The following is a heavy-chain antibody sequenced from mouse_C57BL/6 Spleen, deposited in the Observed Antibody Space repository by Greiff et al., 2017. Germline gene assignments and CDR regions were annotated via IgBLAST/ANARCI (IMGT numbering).Heavy chain of an antibody. J-gene: IGHJ4*01. CDR3: TPLYYGSSPYAMDY. CDR1: GFNIKDDY. V-gene: IGHV14-4*01. CDR2: IDPENGDT. D-gene: IGHD1-1*01. Sequence: VQLQQSGAELVRPGASVKLSCTASGFNIKDDYMHWVKQRPEQGLEWIGWIDPENGDTEYASKFQGKATITADTSSNTAYLQLSSLTSEDTAVYYCTPLYYGSSPYAMDYWGQGTSVTVSS.